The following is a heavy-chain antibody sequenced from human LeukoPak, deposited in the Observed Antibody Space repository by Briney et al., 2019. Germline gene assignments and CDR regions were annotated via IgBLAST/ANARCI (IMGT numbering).Heavy chain of an antibody. Sequence: GESLRLSCGAFGFSFSRSWMTWVRQAPGKGLEWVASINQGGSVKHYMDSVKGRFTISRDSSKNSVFLQMNSLRAEDTAVYYCAKLLGDVTTFDYWGQGTLVTVSS. V-gene: IGHV3-7*01. CDR3: AKLLGDVTTFDY. J-gene: IGHJ4*02. CDR2: INQGGSVK. CDR1: GFSFSRSW. D-gene: IGHD3-16*01.